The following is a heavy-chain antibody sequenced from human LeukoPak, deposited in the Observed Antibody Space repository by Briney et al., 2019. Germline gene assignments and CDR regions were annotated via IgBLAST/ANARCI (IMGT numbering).Heavy chain of an antibody. Sequence: SETLSLTCAVYGGSFSGYYWSWIRQPPGKGLEWLGEINHSGSTNYNPSLKSRVTISVDTSKNQFSLKLSSVTAADTAVYYCARGDYVWGSSHNFDYWGQGTLVTVSS. V-gene: IGHV4-34*01. J-gene: IGHJ4*02. CDR3: ARGDYVWGSSHNFDY. CDR1: GGSFSGYY. D-gene: IGHD3-16*01. CDR2: INHSGST.